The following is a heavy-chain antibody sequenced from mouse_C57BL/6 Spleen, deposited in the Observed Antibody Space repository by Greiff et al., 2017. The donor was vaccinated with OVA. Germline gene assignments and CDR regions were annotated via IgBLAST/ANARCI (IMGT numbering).Heavy chain of an antibody. Sequence: ESGPGLVKPSQSLSLTCSVTGYSITSGYYWNWIRQFPGNKLEWMGYISYDGSNNYNPSLKNRISITRDTSKNQFFLKLNSVTTEDTATYYFASILQGDAMDYWGQGTSVTVSS. CDR3: ASILQGDAMDY. CDR2: ISYDGSN. CDR1: GYSITSGYY. J-gene: IGHJ4*01. V-gene: IGHV3-6*01. D-gene: IGHD2-14*01.